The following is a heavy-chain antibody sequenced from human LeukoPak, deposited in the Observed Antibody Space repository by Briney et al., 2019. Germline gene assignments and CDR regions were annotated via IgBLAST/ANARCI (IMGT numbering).Heavy chain of an antibody. CDR1: GFTFSSYS. CDR2: ISISSSYI. V-gene: IGHV3-21*01. Sequence: GGSLRLSCAASGFTFSSYSMNWVRQAPGKGLEWVSSISISSSYIYYADSVKGRFTISRDNAKNSLYLQMNSLRAEDTAVYYCARDTEATMVRGVTNWFDPWGQGTLVTVSS. J-gene: IGHJ5*02. CDR3: ARDTEATMVRGVTNWFDP. D-gene: IGHD3-10*01.